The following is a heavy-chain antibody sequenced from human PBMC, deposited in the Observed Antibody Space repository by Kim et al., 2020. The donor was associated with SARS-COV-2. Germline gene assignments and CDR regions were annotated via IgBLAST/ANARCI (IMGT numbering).Heavy chain of an antibody. CDR2: ISGSGGST. J-gene: IGHJ3*02. D-gene: IGHD6-13*01. Sequence: LSLTCAASGCTFSSYAMSWVRQAPGKGLEWVSAISGSGGSTYYADSVKGRFTISRDNSKNTLYLQMNSLRAEDTAVYYCATGYSSSWYGDAFDIWGQGTMVTVSS. CDR3: ATGYSSSWYGDAFDI. V-gene: IGHV3-23*01. CDR1: GCTFSSYA.